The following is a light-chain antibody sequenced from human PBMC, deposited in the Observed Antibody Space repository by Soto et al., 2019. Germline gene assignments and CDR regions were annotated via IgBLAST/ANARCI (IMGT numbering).Light chain of an antibody. V-gene: IGKV1-5*03. CDR1: QSIGIW. Sequence: IQMTQSPSTLSASVGDRVAITCRASQSIGIWLAWYQKKPGKAPRFLVYKASTLQTGVPSRFRGSGSGTEFTLTISSLQPDDFATYYCQQYNDYSWTFGQGTQVEIQ. CDR3: QQYNDYSWT. J-gene: IGKJ1*01. CDR2: KAS.